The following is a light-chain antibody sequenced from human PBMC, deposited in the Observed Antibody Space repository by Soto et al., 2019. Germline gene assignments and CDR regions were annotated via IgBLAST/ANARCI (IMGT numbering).Light chain of an antibody. V-gene: IGKV3-20*01. CDR1: QSVTSSY. CDR3: QQYGSSPLT. Sequence: EIVLTQSPGTLSLSPGERATLSCRASQSVTSSYLAWYHFKPGQAPRLLIYGASSRATGIPDRFSGSGSGTDFTLTISSLEPEDFAVYYCQQYGSSPLTFGGRTKVEIK. CDR2: GAS. J-gene: IGKJ4*01.